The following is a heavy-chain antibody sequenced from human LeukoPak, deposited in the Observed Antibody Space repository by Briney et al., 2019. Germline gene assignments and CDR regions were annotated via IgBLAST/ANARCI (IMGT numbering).Heavy chain of an antibody. CDR1: GGTFSSYA. V-gene: IGHV1-69*05. CDR2: IIPIFGTA. J-gene: IGHJ4*02. D-gene: IGHD6-13*01. Sequence: AASVKVSCEASGGTFSSYAISWVRQAPGQGLEWMGGIIPIFGTANYAQKFQGRVTITTDESTSTAYMELSSLRSEDTAVYYCAREGIAAAGPRGYFDYWGQGTLVTVSS. CDR3: AREGIAAAGPRGYFDY.